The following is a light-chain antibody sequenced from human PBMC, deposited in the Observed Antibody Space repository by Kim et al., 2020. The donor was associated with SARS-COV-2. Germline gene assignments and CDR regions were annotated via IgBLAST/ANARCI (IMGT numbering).Light chain of an antibody. Sequence: ALKLTYALSSGHISYAIAWHQQQPEKGPRYLMKLKTDVSHSKGDGIPDRFSGSTSGAERYLTISSLQAEDVADYYCQTWGTGIRVFGGGTQLTVL. J-gene: IGLJ3*02. CDR2: LKTDVSH. CDR1: SGHISYA. CDR3: QTWGTGIRV. V-gene: IGLV4-69*01.